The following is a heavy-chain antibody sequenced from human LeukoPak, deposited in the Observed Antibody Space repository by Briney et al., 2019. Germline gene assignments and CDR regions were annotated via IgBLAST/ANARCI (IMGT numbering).Heavy chain of an antibody. J-gene: IGHJ6*02. CDR2: IWYDGSNK. D-gene: IGHD2-21*02. Sequence: GGSLRLSCAASGFTFSSYGMHWVRQAPGKGLEWVAVIWYDGSNKYYADSVKGRFTISRDNSKNTLYLRMNSLRAEDTAVYYCARDFVAVVTAIPYYYYYGMDVWGQGTTVTVSS. CDR1: GFTFSSYG. CDR3: ARDFVAVVTAIPYYYYYGMDV. V-gene: IGHV3-33*01.